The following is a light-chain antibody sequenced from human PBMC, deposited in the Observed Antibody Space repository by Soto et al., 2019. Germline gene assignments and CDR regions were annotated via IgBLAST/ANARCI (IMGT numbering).Light chain of an antibody. J-gene: IGKJ3*01. Sequence: AIQMTQSPSSLSASVGDSVTITCRVSQGIRNDLDWFQQKPGKAPKLLIYAASNLQSGVPARFSGSGSGTDFTLTISSLQPEDFATYYCLQKDFYPFTFGPGTKVDIK. CDR1: QGIRND. CDR3: LQKDFYPFT. CDR2: AAS. V-gene: IGKV1-6*01.